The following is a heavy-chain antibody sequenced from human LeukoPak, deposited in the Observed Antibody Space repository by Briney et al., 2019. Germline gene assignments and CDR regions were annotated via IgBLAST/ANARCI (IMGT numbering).Heavy chain of an antibody. V-gene: IGHV4-34*01. Sequence: SETLSLTCAVYGGSFSGYYWSWIRQPPGKGLEWIGEINHSGSTNYNPSLKSRVTISEDTSKNQFSLKLSSVTAADTAVYYCARGVVVVAASCHFDYWGQGTLVTVSS. D-gene: IGHD2-15*01. CDR3: ARGVVVVAASCHFDY. CDR1: GGSFSGYY. CDR2: INHSGST. J-gene: IGHJ4*02.